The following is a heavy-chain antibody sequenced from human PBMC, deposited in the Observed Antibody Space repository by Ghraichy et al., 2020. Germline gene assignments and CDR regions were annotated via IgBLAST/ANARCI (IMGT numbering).Heavy chain of an antibody. V-gene: IGHV3-11*05. CDR1: GFTFSDYY. CDR3: AREGYSSGWGQAKY. D-gene: IGHD6-19*01. CDR2: ISGSSGYT. Sequence: LSLTCAASGFTFSDYYMSWIRQAPGKGLEWVSSISGSSGYTNYADSLKGRFTISRDNAKNSLYLQMNSLRVEDTAVYYCAREGYSSGWGQAKYWGQGTLVTVSS. J-gene: IGHJ4*02.